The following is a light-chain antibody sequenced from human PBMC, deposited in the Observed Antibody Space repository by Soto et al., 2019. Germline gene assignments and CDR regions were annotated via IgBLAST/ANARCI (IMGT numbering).Light chain of an antibody. Sequence: EIVLTQSPGTLSLSPGERVTLSCRASQSVSSSYLAWYQQKPGQAPRLLIYGASSRATGIPDRFSGSGSGTDFTLTISRLEPEDFAVYYCQQYGSSPGGTFGQGTKVEIK. CDR1: QSVSSSY. V-gene: IGKV3-20*01. CDR2: GAS. CDR3: QQYGSSPGGT. J-gene: IGKJ1*01.